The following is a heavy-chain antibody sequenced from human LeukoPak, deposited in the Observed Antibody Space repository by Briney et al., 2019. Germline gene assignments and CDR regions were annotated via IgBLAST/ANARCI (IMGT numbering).Heavy chain of an antibody. D-gene: IGHD1-26*01. CDR2: IYYRGST. J-gene: IGHJ4*02. CDR1: GYSISSGYY. Sequence: PSETLSLTCTVSGYSISSGYYWGWIRQPPGRGLEWIASIYYRGSTHYNPSLASLKSRVTISGDTSKNQFSLKLSSVTAADTAVYYCARYREVGATVDYWGQGTLVTVSS. CDR3: ARYREVGATVDY. V-gene: IGHV4-38-2*02.